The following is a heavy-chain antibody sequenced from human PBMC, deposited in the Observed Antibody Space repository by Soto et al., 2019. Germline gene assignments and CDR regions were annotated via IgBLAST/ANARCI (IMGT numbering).Heavy chain of an antibody. Sequence: VKVSCNVSGYTLTELSMHLVRQAPGKGLEWMGGFDPEDGETIYAQKFQGRVTMTEDTSTDTAYMELSSLRSEDTAVYYCATGLWFGELYYYGMDVWGQGTTVTVSS. CDR2: FDPEDGET. V-gene: IGHV1-24*01. CDR1: GYTLTELS. J-gene: IGHJ6*02. CDR3: ATGLWFGELYYYGMDV. D-gene: IGHD3-10*01.